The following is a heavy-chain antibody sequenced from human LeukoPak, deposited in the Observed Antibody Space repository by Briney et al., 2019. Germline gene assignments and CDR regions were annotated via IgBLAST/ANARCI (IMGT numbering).Heavy chain of an antibody. CDR3: AKGSVSLTFFDY. D-gene: IGHD3-16*02. J-gene: IGHJ4*02. Sequence: XSYGMHWVRQXPGXXLEWVAVISYDGSNKYYADSVKGRFTISRDNSKNTLYLQMNSLRAEDTAVYYCAKGSVSLTFFDYWGQGTLVTVSS. V-gene: IGHV3-30*18. CDR1: XSYG. CDR2: ISYDGSNK.